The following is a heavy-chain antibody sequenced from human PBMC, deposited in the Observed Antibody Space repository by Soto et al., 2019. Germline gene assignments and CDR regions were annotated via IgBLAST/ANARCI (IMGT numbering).Heavy chain of an antibody. CDR1: GFTFSSYG. J-gene: IGHJ4*02. Sequence: GGSLRLSCEASGFTFSSYGMHWVRQAPGKGLEWVAIIWNDGSNEYYADSVKGRFTISRDNSKNTLYLQVSNLRAEDTAVYFCARDQTDSGGYSDSWGQGTLVTVSS. V-gene: IGHV3-33*01. CDR3: ARDQTDSGGYSDS. CDR2: IWNDGSNE. D-gene: IGHD3-22*01.